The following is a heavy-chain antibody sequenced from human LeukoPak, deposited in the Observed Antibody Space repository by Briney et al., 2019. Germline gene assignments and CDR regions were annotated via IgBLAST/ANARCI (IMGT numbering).Heavy chain of an antibody. J-gene: IGHJ6*03. CDR1: GGSFSGYY. V-gene: IGHV4-34*01. D-gene: IGHD6-6*01. CDR2: INHSGST. Sequence: SETLSLTCAVYGGSFSGYYWSWIRQPPGKGLEWIGEINHSGSTNYNPSLKSRVTISVDTSKNQFSLKLSSVTAADTAVYYCARVTYTIAARYYYYMDVWGKGTTVTVSS. CDR3: ARVTYTIAARYYYYMDV.